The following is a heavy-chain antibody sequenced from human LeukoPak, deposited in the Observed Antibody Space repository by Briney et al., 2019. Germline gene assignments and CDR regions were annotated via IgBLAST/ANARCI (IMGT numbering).Heavy chain of an antibody. J-gene: IGHJ4*02. CDR1: GFTFSSYG. CDR3: AKGHTGYGGNSLDY. D-gene: IGHD4-23*01. Sequence: GGSLRLSCAASGFTFSSYGIHWVRQAPGKGLEWVAFIRYDGSNKYYTDSVKGRFTISRDNSKNTLYLQMNSLRAEDTAVYYCAKGHTGYGGNSLDYWGQGTLVTVSS. CDR2: IRYDGSNK. V-gene: IGHV3-30*02.